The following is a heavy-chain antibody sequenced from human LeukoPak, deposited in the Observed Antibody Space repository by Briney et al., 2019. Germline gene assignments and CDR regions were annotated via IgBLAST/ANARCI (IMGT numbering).Heavy chain of an antibody. CDR2: MKQDGSEK. D-gene: IGHD3-22*01. J-gene: IGHJ4*02. V-gene: IGHV3-7*04. Sequence: QTGGSLRLSCAASGFTFSSYWMSLVRQAPGKGLEWVANMKQDGSEKYYVDSVKGRFTISRDNAKNSLYLQMNSLRAEDTAVYYCARGGGTYYYDSSGYYYYWGQGTLVTVSS. CDR3: ARGGGTYYYDSSGYYYY. CDR1: GFTFSSYW.